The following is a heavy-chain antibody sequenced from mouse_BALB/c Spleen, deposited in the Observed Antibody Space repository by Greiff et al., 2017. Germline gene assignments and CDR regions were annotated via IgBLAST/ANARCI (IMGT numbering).Heavy chain of an antibody. CDR3: TRGGYGNYPYYFDY. V-gene: IGHV1-15*01. D-gene: IGHD2-1*01. J-gene: IGHJ2*01. Sequence: VQLQQSGAELVRPGASVTLSCKASGYTFTDYEMHWVKQTPVHGLEWIGAIDPETGGTAYNQKFKGKATLTADKSSSTAYMELRSLTSEDSAGYYCTRGGYGNYPYYFDYWGQGTTLTVSS. CDR1: GYTFTDYE. CDR2: IDPETGGT.